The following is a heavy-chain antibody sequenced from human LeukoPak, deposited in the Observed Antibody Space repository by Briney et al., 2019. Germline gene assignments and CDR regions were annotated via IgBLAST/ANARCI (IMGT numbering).Heavy chain of an antibody. CDR3: ARGQSGVRGANVPNLMGFDP. CDR2: IHTSGNT. Sequence: SETLSLTCTVSGVSISSGSYYWSWIRQPAGKGLEWIGRIHTSGNTNYNPSLKSRVTISIDTSKNQVSLILSSVTAADTAVYFCARGQSGVRGANVPNLMGFDPWGQGTLVTVSS. V-gene: IGHV4-61*02. J-gene: IGHJ5*02. D-gene: IGHD3-10*01. CDR1: GVSISSGSYY.